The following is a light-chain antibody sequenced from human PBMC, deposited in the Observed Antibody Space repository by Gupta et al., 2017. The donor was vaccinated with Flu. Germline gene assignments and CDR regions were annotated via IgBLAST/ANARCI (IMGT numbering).Light chain of an antibody. V-gene: IGKV3-11*01. Sequence: ELLLTQSPATLSLSPGERATLSCRASQSVSSYLAWYQQKPGQAPRLLIYDASNRATGIPARFSGSGSGTDFTLTISSLEPEDVAVYYCQQRRHWPLTFGQGTKLEIK. J-gene: IGKJ2*01. CDR3: QQRRHWPLT. CDR2: DAS. CDR1: QSVSSY.